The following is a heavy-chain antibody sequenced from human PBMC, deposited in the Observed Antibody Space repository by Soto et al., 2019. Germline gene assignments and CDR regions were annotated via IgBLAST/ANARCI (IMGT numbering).Heavy chain of an antibody. Sequence: QVQLVESGGGVVQPGRSLRLSCAASGFTFSSYGMHWVRQAPGKGLEWVAVIWYDGSTKYYADSVKGRFTISRDNSKNTLYLQMNSLRAEDTAVYYCARDIQRGYSGYDRGDFYYWGQGTLVTVSS. J-gene: IGHJ4*02. V-gene: IGHV3-33*01. CDR1: GFTFSSYG. D-gene: IGHD5-12*01. CDR3: ARDIQRGYSGYDRGDFYY. CDR2: IWYDGSTK.